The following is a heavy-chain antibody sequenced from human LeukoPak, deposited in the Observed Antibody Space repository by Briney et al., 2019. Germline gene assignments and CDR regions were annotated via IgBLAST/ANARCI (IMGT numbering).Heavy chain of an antibody. CDR3: ARESRDAFDI. V-gene: IGHV3-48*03. Sequence: PGRSLRLSCAASGFTFSGYEMNWVRQAPGKGLEWVSYISSSGSTIYYADSVKGRFTISRDNAKNSLYLQMNSLRAEDTAVYYCARESRDAFDIWGQGTMVTVSS. CDR1: GFTFSGYE. CDR2: ISSSGSTI. J-gene: IGHJ3*02.